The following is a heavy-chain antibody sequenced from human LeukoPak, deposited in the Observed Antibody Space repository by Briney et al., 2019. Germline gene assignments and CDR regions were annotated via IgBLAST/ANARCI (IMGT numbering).Heavy chain of an antibody. D-gene: IGHD2-2*01. CDR2: IIPIFGTA. Sequence: ASVKVSCKASGGTFSSYAISWVRQAPGQGLEWMGGIIPIFGTANYAQKFQGRVTITADESTSTAYMELSSLRSEDTAVHYCARATSIESPVYFDYWGQGTLVTVSS. J-gene: IGHJ4*02. V-gene: IGHV1-69*13. CDR3: ARATSIESPVYFDY. CDR1: GGTFSSYA.